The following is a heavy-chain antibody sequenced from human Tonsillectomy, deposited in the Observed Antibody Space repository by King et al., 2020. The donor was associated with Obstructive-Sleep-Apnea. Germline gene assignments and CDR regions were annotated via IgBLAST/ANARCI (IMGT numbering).Heavy chain of an antibody. Sequence: VQLVESGGGVVQPGRSLRLSCAASGFTFSSYAMHWVRQAPGKGLEWVAIISYDVTNKYYADSVRGRFTISRDNSKNTLYLQMNSLRAEDTAVYYCARGPILLWFGEIYFDYWGQGTLVTVSS. V-gene: IGHV3-30-3*01. CDR2: ISYDVTNK. CDR1: GFTFSSYA. J-gene: IGHJ4*02. CDR3: ARGPILLWFGEIYFDY. D-gene: IGHD3-10*01.